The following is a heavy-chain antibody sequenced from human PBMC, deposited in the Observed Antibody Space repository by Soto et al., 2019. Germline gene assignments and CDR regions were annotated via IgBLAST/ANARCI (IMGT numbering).Heavy chain of an antibody. J-gene: IGHJ6*02. CDR1: GYSFTSYW. CDR2: IYPGDSDT. Sequence: PGESLKISCPGSGYSFTSYWIGWVRQMPGKGREWMGIIYPGDSDTRYSPSFQGQVTISADKSISTAYLQWSSLKASDTAMYYCARQRKDYGNYGASYDYYGMDVWGQGTRVTVSS. V-gene: IGHV5-51*01. D-gene: IGHD4-17*01. CDR3: ARQRKDYGNYGASYDYYGMDV.